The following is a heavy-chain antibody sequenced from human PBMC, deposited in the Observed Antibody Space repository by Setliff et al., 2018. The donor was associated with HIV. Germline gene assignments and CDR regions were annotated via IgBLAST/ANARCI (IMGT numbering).Heavy chain of an antibody. CDR1: GGSVSGHY. V-gene: IGHV4-59*02. CDR2: TSDSGTP. CDR3: ARGTTYWSWYFDL. Sequence: TSETLSLTCTLHGGSVSGHYWSWIRQPPGKGLEWVGSTSDSGTPNYNPSLKSRVTITLDTSKNQFSLKVTSLTAADTAVYFCARGTTYWSWYFDLWGRGTLVTVSS. J-gene: IGHJ2*01. D-gene: IGHD2-8*02.